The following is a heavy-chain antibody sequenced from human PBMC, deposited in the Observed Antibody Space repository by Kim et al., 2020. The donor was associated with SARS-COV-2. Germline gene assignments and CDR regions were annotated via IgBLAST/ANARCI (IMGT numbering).Heavy chain of an antibody. J-gene: IGHJ4*02. V-gene: IGHV4-4*02. Sequence: SETLSLTCAVSGDSINSINWWSWVRQPPGKGLEWIGEIHHSGNTNYNPSLKSRVNISVDNSNNLFSLRLSSVTAADTAVYYCVRLRTDSGSYFRFDYWGQRTLVAVSS. CDR1: GDSINSINW. D-gene: IGHD1-26*01. CDR3: VRLRTDSGSYFRFDY. CDR2: IHHSGNT.